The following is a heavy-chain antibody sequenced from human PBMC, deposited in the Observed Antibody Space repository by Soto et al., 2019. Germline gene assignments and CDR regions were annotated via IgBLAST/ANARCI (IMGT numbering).Heavy chain of an antibody. V-gene: IGHV3-21*01. J-gene: IGHJ5*02. CDR3: ARDGSGRITIFGVVNDWFDP. Sequence: PGGSLRLSCAASGFTFSSYSMNWVRQAPGKGLEWVSSISSSSSYIYYADSVKGRFTISRDNAKNSLYLQMNSLRAEDTAVYYCARDGSGRITIFGVVNDWFDPWGQGTLVTV. CDR2: ISSSSSYI. D-gene: IGHD3-3*01. CDR1: GFTFSSYS.